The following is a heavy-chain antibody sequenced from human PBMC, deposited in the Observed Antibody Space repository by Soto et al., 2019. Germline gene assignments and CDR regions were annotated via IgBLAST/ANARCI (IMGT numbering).Heavy chain of an antibody. Sequence: QITLKESGPTLVKPTQTLTLTCTFSGFSLSPGGMGVGWIRQPPGKAREWLALIYWDGDRRYRPSLMSRLTSAKATTKNPVVLTMTHMDPVDTATYYCVQSRWGGDCLQSYSSHYYYGMDIWGQGTTVTVSS. V-gene: IGHV2-5*02. CDR1: GFSLSPGGMG. CDR3: VQSRWGGDCLQSYSSHYYYGMDI. D-gene: IGHD2-21*02. J-gene: IGHJ6*02. CDR2: IYWDGDR.